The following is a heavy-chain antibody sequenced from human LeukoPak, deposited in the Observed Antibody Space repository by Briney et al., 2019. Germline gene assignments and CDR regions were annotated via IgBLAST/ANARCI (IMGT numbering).Heavy chain of an antibody. J-gene: IGHJ3*02. V-gene: IGHV3-11*01. CDR1: GFTFSDYY. CDR2: ISSSGSTI. CDR3: ARRNEVSWFNTDAFDI. D-gene: IGHD1-1*01. Sequence: GGSLRFSCAASGFTFSDYYMSWIRQAPGKGLEWVSYISSSGSTIYYADSVKGRFTISRDNAKNSLYLQMNSLRAEDTAVYYCARRNEVSWFNTDAFDIWGQGTMVTVSS.